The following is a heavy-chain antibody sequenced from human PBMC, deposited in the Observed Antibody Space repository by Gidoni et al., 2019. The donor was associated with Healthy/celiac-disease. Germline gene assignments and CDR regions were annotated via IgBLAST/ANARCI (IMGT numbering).Heavy chain of an antibody. J-gene: IGHJ6*02. CDR3: ARVVDLEWLPYYYYGMDV. V-gene: IGHV1-8*01. CDR1: GYTFTSYD. D-gene: IGHD3-3*01. Sequence: QVQLVQSGAAVKKPGASVKVSCKASGYTFTSYDINWVRQATGQGIEWMGWMNPNSGNTGYAQKFQGRVNMTRNTSISTAYMELSSLRSEDTSVYYCARVVDLEWLPYYYYGMDVWGQGTTVTVSS. CDR2: MNPNSGNT.